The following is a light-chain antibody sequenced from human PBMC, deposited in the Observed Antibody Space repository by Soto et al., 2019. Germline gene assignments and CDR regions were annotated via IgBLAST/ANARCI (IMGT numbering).Light chain of an antibody. CDR1: QSIGGY. V-gene: IGKV1-39*01. CDR2: AAS. Sequence: DIQMTQSPSSLSASVGDRVTITCRASQSIGGYLNWYQQKPGKAPKLLIYAASSLQSGVPSRFSGSGSGTDVTLTISSLQPEDFATYYCQQSYSTPQTFGQGTKVDIK. CDR3: QQSYSTPQT. J-gene: IGKJ1*01.